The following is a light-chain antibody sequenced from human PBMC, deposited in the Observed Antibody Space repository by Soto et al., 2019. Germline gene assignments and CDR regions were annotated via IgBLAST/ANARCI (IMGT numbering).Light chain of an antibody. CDR3: QLSYSTSVFT. CDR2: AAS. CDR1: QSISSY. Sequence: DIQMTQSPSSLSASVGDRVTITCRASQSISSYLSWYQQKPGKAPKLLIFAASNLKSGVPSRFSGGGSGTDFTLTISSLQPEDFATYYCQLSYSTSVFTFGPGTRVDVK. J-gene: IGKJ3*01. V-gene: IGKV1-39*01.